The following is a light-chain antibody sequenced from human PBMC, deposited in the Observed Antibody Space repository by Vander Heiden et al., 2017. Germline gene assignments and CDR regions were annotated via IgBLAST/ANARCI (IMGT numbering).Light chain of an antibody. CDR1: QSVLYSSNNKNY. V-gene: IGKV4-1*01. Sequence: DIVMTQSPDSLAVSLGERATINCKSSQSVLYSSNNKNYLDWYQQKPGQPPKLLIYWASTRESGVPDRFSGSGSGTDFTLTISSLQAEDVAVYYCQQYYSTPITFGQGTRLEIK. CDR3: QQYYSTPIT. J-gene: IGKJ5*01. CDR2: WAS.